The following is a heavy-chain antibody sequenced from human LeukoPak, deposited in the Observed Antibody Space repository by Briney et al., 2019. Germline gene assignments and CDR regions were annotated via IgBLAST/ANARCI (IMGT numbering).Heavy chain of an antibody. CDR1: GYTFTDYY. Sequence: ASVKVPCKASGYTFTDYYIHWVRQAPGQGLEWMGWINPSSGGTNYAQKFQGRVTMTRDTSISTAYMEVSSLRSDDAAVYYCARTVTTRNGYWGQGTLVTVSS. CDR3: ARTVTTRNGY. V-gene: IGHV1-2*02. CDR2: INPSSGGT. J-gene: IGHJ4*02. D-gene: IGHD4-17*01.